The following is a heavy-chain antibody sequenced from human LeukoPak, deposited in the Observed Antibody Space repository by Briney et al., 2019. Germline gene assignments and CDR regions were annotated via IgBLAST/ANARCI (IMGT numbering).Heavy chain of an antibody. CDR1: GGTFSSYT. Sequence: SVKVSCKASGGTFSSYTISWVRQAPGQGLEWMGRIIPILGIANYAQKFQGRVTITGDKSTSTAYMELSSLRSEDTAVYYCASRYCSSTSCYTLSAFDIWGQGTMVTVSS. CDR3: ASRYCSSTSCYTLSAFDI. CDR2: IIPILGIA. J-gene: IGHJ3*02. V-gene: IGHV1-69*02. D-gene: IGHD2-2*02.